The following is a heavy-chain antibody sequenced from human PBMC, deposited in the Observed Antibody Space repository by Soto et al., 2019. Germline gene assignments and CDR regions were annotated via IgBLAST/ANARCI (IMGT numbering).Heavy chain of an antibody. CDR2: ISGSGGST. J-gene: IGHJ3*02. CDR3: AKTSYYYDSSGYPTDYDAFDI. Sequence: GGSLRLSCAASGFTFSSYAMSWVRQAPGKGLEWVSAISGSGGSTYYADSVKGRFTISRDNSKNTLYLQMNSLRAEDTAVYYCAKTSYYYDSSGYPTDYDAFDIWGQGTMVTVSS. CDR1: GFTFSSYA. D-gene: IGHD3-22*01. V-gene: IGHV3-23*01.